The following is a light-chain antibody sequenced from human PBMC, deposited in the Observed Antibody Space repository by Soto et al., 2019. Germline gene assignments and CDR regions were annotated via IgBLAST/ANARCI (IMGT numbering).Light chain of an antibody. CDR1: GGSIASGY. J-gene: IGLJ1*01. Sequence: LTQPHSVSESPGKTVTLSCTRSGGSIASGYVQWYRQRPGSAPTTVIYEDNQRPSGVPDRFSGSIDSSSNSASLTISGLQTEDEADYYCQSYHSSYPYVFGTGTKLTVL. V-gene: IGLV6-57*03. CDR2: EDN. CDR3: QSYHSSYPYV.